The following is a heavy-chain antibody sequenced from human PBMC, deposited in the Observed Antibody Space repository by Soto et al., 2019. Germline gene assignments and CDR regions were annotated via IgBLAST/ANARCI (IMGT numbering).Heavy chain of an antibody. CDR2: INGDGSSI. CDR1: GFPFSSYW. D-gene: IGHD2-2*01. CDR3: TRRGCSTTGCYFN. V-gene: IGHV3-74*01. J-gene: IGHJ4*02. Sequence: EVRLVESGGDLVQPGGSLRLSCAASGFPFSSYWMHWVRQAPGKGLVWVSRINGDGSSISYADYVKGRFTISRDNAKNTLYLQMNSLRAEDAAVYYCTRRGCSTTGCYFNWGRGTLVTVSS.